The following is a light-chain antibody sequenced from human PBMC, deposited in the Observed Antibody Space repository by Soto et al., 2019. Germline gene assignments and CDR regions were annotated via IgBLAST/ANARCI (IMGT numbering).Light chain of an antibody. J-gene: IGLJ1*01. CDR1: SSDVGNYNL. CDR3: CSYAGSSTYYV. V-gene: IGLV2-23*01. Sequence: QSALTQPASVSGSPGQSITISCIGTSSDVGNYNLVSWYQQHPGKAPKLMIYEGSKRPSGVSNRFSASKSGNTASLTISGLQAEDEADYYCCSYAGSSTYYVFGTGTRSPS. CDR2: EGS.